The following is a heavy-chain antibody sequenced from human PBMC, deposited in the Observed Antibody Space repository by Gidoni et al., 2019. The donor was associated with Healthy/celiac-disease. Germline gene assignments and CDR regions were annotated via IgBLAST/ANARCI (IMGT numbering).Heavy chain of an antibody. V-gene: IGHV3-33*01. CDR2: IWYDGSNK. CDR3: ARGGGGSSTSGPSYYYGMDV. CDR1: GFTFSSYG. Sequence: QVQLVESGGGVVQPGRYLRLSCAASGFTFSSYGMHWVRQAPGKGLEWVAVIWYDGSNKYYADSVKGRFTISRDNSKNTLYLQMNSLRAEDTAVYYCARGGGGSSTSGPSYYYGMDVWGQGTTVTVSS. D-gene: IGHD2-2*01. J-gene: IGHJ6*02.